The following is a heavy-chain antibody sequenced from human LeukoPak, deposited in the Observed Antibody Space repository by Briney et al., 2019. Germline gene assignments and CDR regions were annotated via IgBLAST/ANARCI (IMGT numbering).Heavy chain of an antibody. D-gene: IGHD3-3*01. V-gene: IGHV1-8*03. J-gene: IGHJ4*02. CDR3: ARGRRFLEWLLSVPDY. CDR2: MNPNSGNT. Sequence: ASVKVSCKASGYTFTSYDINWVRHATGQGLEWMGWMNPNSGNTGYAQKFQGRVTITRNTSISTAYMELSSLRSEDTAVYYCARGRRFLEWLLSVPDYWGQGTLVTVSS. CDR1: GYTFTSYD.